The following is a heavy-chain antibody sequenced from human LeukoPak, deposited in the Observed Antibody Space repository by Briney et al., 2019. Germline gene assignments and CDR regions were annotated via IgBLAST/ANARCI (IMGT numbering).Heavy chain of an antibody. Sequence: GGTLRLSCAASGFTFSSYGMSWVRQAPGKGLEWVSAISGSGGSTYYADSVKGRFTISRDNSKNTLYLQMDSLRAEDTAVYYCAKLPANLPRIIPLYYFDYWGQGTLVTVSS. D-gene: IGHD3-16*01. J-gene: IGHJ4*02. CDR3: AKLPANLPRIIPLYYFDY. V-gene: IGHV3-23*01. CDR2: ISGSGGST. CDR1: GFTFSSYG.